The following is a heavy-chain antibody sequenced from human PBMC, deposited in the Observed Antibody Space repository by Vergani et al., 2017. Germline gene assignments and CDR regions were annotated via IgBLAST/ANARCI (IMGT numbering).Heavy chain of an antibody. J-gene: IGHJ6*02. V-gene: IGHV1-69*06. CDR2: IIPIFGTA. D-gene: IGHD1-1*01. Sequence: QVQLVQSGAEVKKPGSSVKVSCKASGGTFSSYAISWVRQAPGQGLEWMGGIIPIFGTANYAQKFQGRVTITADKSTSTAYMELSSVTAADTAVYYCARRSERYESYGMDVWGQGTTVTVSS. CDR3: ARRSERYESYGMDV. CDR1: GGTFSSYA.